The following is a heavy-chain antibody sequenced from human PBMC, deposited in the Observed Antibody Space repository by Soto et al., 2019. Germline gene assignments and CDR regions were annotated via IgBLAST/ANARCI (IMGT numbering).Heavy chain of an antibody. CDR2: ISYDGSNK. CDR3: AKDLNFGGVIPDQVFDY. V-gene: IGHV3-30*18. D-gene: IGHD3-16*02. J-gene: IGHJ4*02. CDR1: GFTFSSYG. Sequence: QVQLVESGGGVVQPGRSLRLFCAASGFTFSSYGMHWVRQAPGKGLEWVAVISYDGSNKYYADSVKGRFTISRDNSKNSLYLQMNSLRAEDTAVYYCAKDLNFGGVIPDQVFDYWGQGTLVTVSS.